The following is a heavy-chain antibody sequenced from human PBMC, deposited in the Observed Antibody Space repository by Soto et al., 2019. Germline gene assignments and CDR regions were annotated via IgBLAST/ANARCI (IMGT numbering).Heavy chain of an antibody. J-gene: IGHJ5*02. CDR1: GGTFSSYA. D-gene: IGHD6-19*01. V-gene: IGHV1-69*06. CDR3: ARRRYSSGWTGSWFDP. Sequence: QVQLVQSGAEVKKPGSSVKVSCKASGGTFSSYAISWVRQAPGQGLEWMGGIIPIFGTANYAQKFQGRVTITADKSTSSAYMELSSLRSEDTAVYYCARRRYSSGWTGSWFDPWGQGTLVTVSS. CDR2: IIPIFGTA.